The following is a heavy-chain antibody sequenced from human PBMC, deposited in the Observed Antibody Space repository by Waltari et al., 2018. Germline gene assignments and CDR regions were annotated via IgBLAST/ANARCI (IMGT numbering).Heavy chain of an antibody. Sequence: EVQLLQSGADLKEPGTTVRIPCKVSGYSFSDYYIQWVQQAPGKGLRWMGLVDPEDVETIYAHNCQGSVTIRADTSTDTAFMELSSLRSEDTAVFYCATALGDSSSASRPFDFWGQGTMISVSS. CDR1: GYSFSDYY. CDR2: VDPEDVET. D-gene: IGHD6-6*01. CDR3: ATALGDSSSASRPFDF. J-gene: IGHJ3*01. V-gene: IGHV1-69-2*01.